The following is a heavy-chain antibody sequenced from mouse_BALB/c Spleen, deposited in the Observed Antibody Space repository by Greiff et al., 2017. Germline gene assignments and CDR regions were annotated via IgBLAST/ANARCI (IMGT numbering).Heavy chain of an antibody. J-gene: IGHJ4*01. CDR2: IDPSDSYT. CDR1: GYTFTSYW. CDR3: ARWITTAPYAMDY. V-gene: IGHV1-69*02. Sequence: QVQLQQPGAELVKPGASVKLSCKASGYTFTSYWMHWVKQRPGQGLEWIGEIDPSDSYTNYNQKFKGKATLTVDKSSSTAYMQLSSLTSEDSAVYCCARWITTAPYAMDYWGQGTSVTVSS. D-gene: IGHD1-2*01.